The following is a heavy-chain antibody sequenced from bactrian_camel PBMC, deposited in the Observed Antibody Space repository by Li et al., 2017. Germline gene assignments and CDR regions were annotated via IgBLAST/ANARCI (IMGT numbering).Heavy chain of an antibody. Sequence: QVQLVESGGGSVETGGSPKLSCTTSGAPFDDGDMGWYRQAPGIECKLISTIVFGGSTFYSDSVKGRFTISHDKSKNTAYLQMNDLKPEDTAMYYCAAARTVYAGDVLGKNQYEYWGQGTQV. D-gene: IGHD3*01. CDR1: GAPFDDGD. CDR3: AAARTVYAGDVLGKNQYEY. V-gene: IGHV3S53*01. CDR2: IVFGGST. J-gene: IGHJ4*01.